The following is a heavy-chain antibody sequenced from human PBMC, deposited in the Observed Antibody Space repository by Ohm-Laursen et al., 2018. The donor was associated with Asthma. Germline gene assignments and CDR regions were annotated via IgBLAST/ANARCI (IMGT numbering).Heavy chain of an antibody. CDR2: ISYDGSNK. CDR3: ARRDFSGGDPSAAFDI. CDR1: GFTFSSYA. Sequence: SLRLSCTASGFTFSSYAMHWVRQAPGKGLEWVAVISYDGSNKYYADSVKGRFTISRDNSKNTLYMQMNSLRAEDTAVYYCARRDFSGGDPSAAFDIWDQGTMVTVSS. V-gene: IGHV3-30-3*01. J-gene: IGHJ3*02. D-gene: IGHD2-21*02.